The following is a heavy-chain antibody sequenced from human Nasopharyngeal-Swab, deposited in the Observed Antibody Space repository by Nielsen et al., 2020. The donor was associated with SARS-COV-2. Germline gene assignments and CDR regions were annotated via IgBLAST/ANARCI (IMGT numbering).Heavy chain of an antibody. J-gene: IGHJ6*02. CDR3: ARPGWEPYTYYYYGMDV. V-gene: IGHV7-4-1*02. CDR1: GYTFTSYA. CDR2: INTNTGNP. Sequence: ASVKVSCKASGYTFTSYAMIWVRQAPGQGLEWMGWINTNTGNPTYAQGFTGRFVFSLDTSVSTAYLQISSLKAEDTAVYYCARPGWEPYTYYYYGMDVWGQGTTVTVSS. D-gene: IGHD1-26*01.